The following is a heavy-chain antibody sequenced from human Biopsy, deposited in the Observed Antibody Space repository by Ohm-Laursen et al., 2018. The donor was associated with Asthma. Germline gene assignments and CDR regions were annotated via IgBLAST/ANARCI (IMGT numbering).Heavy chain of an antibody. Sequence: SLRLSCSASGFKFDEYTMHWVRQAPGKGLEWVSGISCNSATIGYADSVEGRFTISRDNAKNSVFLHMDSLRPEDTAFYYCAKVRSDWVITESFDYWGQGVLVTASS. V-gene: IGHV3-9*01. CDR1: GFKFDEYT. CDR2: ISCNSATI. J-gene: IGHJ4*02. CDR3: AKVRSDWVITESFDY. D-gene: IGHD3-22*01.